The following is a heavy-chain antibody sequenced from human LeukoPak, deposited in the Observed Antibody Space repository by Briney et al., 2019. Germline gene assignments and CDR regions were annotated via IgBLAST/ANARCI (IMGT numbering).Heavy chain of an antibody. D-gene: IGHD3-10*01. CDR2: RNAGNGNT. CDR3: ARGRGHYGLDF. V-gene: IGHV1-3*02. CDR1: GYTFSSYA. J-gene: IGHJ6*02. Sequence: ASVKVSCKASGYTFSSYAIHWARQAPGQRLEWMGWRNAGNGNTKYSQEFEGRVTITRDTSASTAYMELSSLRSDDMAVYYCARGRGHYGLDFWGQGTTVTVSS.